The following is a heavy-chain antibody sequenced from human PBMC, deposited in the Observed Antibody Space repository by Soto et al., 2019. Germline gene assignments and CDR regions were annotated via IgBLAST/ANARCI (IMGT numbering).Heavy chain of an antibody. CDR2: IWYDGSDK. CDR3: ARGAHGMDV. V-gene: IGHV3-33*01. J-gene: IGHJ6*02. Sequence: PGGSLRLSCAASGFTFSDYGMHWVRQAPGKGLEWVAVIWYDGSDKYYEDSVKGRFTISRDNFKNTVYLQMNSLRAEDTAVYYCARGAHGMDVWGQGTRVTVSS. CDR1: GFTFSDYG.